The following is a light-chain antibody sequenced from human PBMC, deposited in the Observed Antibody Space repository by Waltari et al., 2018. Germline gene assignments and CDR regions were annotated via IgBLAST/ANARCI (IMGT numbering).Light chain of an antibody. CDR3: QQYSKWPPFT. V-gene: IGKV3-15*01. Sequence: EIVMTQSPATLSVSPGERATLSCRASQSATNYLAWYQQKPGQAPRLLIFGASTRATGVPARFSGSGSGTEFTLTINSLQSEDSGVYYCQQYSKWPPFTFGQGTNLEIK. CDR2: GAS. J-gene: IGKJ2*01. CDR1: QSATNY.